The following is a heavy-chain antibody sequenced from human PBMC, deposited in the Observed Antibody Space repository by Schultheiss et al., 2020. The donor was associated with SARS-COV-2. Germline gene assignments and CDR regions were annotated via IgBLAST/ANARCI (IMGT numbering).Heavy chain of an antibody. J-gene: IGHJ5*02. CDR1: GDTFTSYG. CDR3: ARDPLGDGHDWQFDP. CDR2: INPSSGDT. Sequence: ASVKVSCKASGDTFTSYGISWVRQAPGQGLEWMGRINPSSGDTNYAQKFQDRVTMATDTSINTAYIEVISLMSDDTAVYYCARDPLGDGHDWQFDPWGQGTLVTVSS. V-gene: IGHV1-2*06. D-gene: IGHD5-12*01.